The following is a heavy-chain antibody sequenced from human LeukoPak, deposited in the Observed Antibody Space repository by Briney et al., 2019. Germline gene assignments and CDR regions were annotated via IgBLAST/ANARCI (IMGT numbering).Heavy chain of an antibody. Sequence: GGSLRLSCAASGFTFSSYEMNWVRQAPGKGLEWVSYISSSGSTIYYADSVKGRFTTSRDNAKNSLYLQMNSLRAEDTAVYYCARDQNIAAAGTYYYGMDVWGQGTTVTVSS. J-gene: IGHJ6*02. V-gene: IGHV3-48*03. D-gene: IGHD6-13*01. CDR3: ARDQNIAAAGTYYYGMDV. CDR2: ISSSGSTI. CDR1: GFTFSSYE.